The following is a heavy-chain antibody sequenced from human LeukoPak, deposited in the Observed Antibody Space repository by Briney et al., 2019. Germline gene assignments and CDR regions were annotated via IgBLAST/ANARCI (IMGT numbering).Heavy chain of an antibody. CDR3: ASSRYGSTWFDP. Sequence: ASVQVSCKASGYTFTGYYMHWVRQAPGQGLEWMGWINPNSGGTNYAQKFQGWVTITRETSISTAYMELSRLRSDDTAVYYCASSRYGSTWFDPWGQGTLVTVSS. CDR2: INPNSGGT. D-gene: IGHD3-10*01. CDR1: GYTFTGYY. V-gene: IGHV1-2*04. J-gene: IGHJ5*02.